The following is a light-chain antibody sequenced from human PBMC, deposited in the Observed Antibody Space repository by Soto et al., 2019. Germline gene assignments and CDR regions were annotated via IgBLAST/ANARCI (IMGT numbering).Light chain of an antibody. CDR1: QSVSSN. CDR3: QQYNNWPYT. CDR2: GAS. Sequence: EIVMTQSPATLSVSPGERATLSCRASQSVSSNLAWYQQKPGQAPRLLIYGASTRATGIPARFSGSGSGTEFTLTISSLQSEDFAVYYCQQYNNWPYTFGHGTTLEIK. J-gene: IGKJ2*01. V-gene: IGKV3-15*01.